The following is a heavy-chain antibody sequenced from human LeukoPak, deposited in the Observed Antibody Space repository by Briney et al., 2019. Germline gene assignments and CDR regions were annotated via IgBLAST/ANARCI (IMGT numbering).Heavy chain of an antibody. V-gene: IGHV3-23*01. CDR2: ISGSGGST. Sequence: GGSLRLSCAASGFTFSNYAMRWVRQAPGKGVEWVSDISGSGGSTDYADSVKGRFTICRDNSKRTLYLQMNSLRAEDTAVYYCAKSQSQTGSSWSFDYWGQGTLVTVSS. CDR1: GFTFSNYA. CDR3: AKSQSQTGSSWSFDY. D-gene: IGHD6-13*01. J-gene: IGHJ4*02.